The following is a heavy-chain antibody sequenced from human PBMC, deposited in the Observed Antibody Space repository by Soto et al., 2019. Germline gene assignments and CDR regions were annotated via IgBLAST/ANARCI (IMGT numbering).Heavy chain of an antibody. CDR2: ISAYNGDT. V-gene: IGHV1-18*01. D-gene: IGHD3-10*01. CDR1: GYTFTSHG. Sequence: QVQLVQSGGEVRKPGASVKVSCKASGYTFTSHGISWVRQAPGQGLEWMGWISAYNGDTNYAQKLQRRVTVTADRATSTAYMELRSLRSEDTAVYYCARMVRGSNIDYSHYMHVWGKGTTVTVSS. J-gene: IGHJ6*03. CDR3: ARMVRGSNIDYSHYMHV.